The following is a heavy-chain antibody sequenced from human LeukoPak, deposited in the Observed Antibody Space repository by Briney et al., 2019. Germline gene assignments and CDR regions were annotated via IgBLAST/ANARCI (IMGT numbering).Heavy chain of an antibody. CDR3: ARDFGSEGYTSGWHAFDL. Sequence: GGSLRLSCAASAFTFSSYEKNWVRQAPGKGLEWVSYISSSGSIIYYADSVKGRFTISRDNAKNSLYLQMDSLRTEDTAVYYCARDFGSEGYTSGWHAFDLWGRGTLVTVSS. CDR1: AFTFSSYE. V-gene: IGHV3-48*03. CDR2: ISSSGSII. D-gene: IGHD6-19*01. J-gene: IGHJ2*01.